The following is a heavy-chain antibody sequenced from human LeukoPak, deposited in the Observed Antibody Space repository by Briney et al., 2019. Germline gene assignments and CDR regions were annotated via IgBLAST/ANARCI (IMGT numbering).Heavy chain of an antibody. CDR1: GFTFSSYE. D-gene: IGHD3-10*01. Sequence: PGGSLRLSCAASGFTFSSYEMNWVRQAPGKGLEWVSYISGSGSTKYYADSVKGRFTFSRDNAKNSLYLQMNSLRAEDTAVYYCARDEIVTMVRGVGHNWFDPWGQGTLVTVSS. V-gene: IGHV3-48*03. CDR3: ARDEIVTMVRGVGHNWFDP. J-gene: IGHJ5*02. CDR2: ISGSGSTK.